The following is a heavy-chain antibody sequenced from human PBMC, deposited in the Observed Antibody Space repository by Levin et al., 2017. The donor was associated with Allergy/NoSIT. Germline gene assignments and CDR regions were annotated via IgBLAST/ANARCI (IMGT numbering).Heavy chain of an antibody. CDR2: IRSKAYGGAA. Sequence: GESLKISCTASGFTFGDYAMTWVRQAPGMGMEWLGFIRSKAYGGAAEYAASVQGRFTISRADSEAHAYLPIHSPKTEDTGGYYCTTDGDSQIDYRSYDIDVLDKGTSVTVSS. J-gene: IGHJ6*03. D-gene: IGHD4-17*01. V-gene: IGHV3-49*04. CDR1: GFTFGDYA. CDR3: TTDGDSQIDYRSYDIDV.